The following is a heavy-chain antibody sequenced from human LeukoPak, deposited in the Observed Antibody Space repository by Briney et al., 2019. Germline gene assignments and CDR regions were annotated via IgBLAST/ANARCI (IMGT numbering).Heavy chain of an antibody. Sequence: PGGSLRLSCAASGFTFSNYAMHWVRQAPGKSLEYVSAISSNGGSTYYANSVKGRFTISRDKSKNTVYLKVGSLRAEDMAVYYCARETRRGDAFDIWGQGTMVTVSS. CDR3: ARETRRGDAFDI. CDR2: ISSNGGST. J-gene: IGHJ3*02. D-gene: IGHD3-16*01. CDR1: GFTFSNYA. V-gene: IGHV3-64*01.